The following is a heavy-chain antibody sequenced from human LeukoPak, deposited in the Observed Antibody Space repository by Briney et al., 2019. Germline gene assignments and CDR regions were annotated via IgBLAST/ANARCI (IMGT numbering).Heavy chain of an antibody. Sequence: ASVKVSCKASGYTFTTYDMTWVRQATGQGLEWMGWMNPGSGDTAYAQKFQDRVTMTRDTSINTAYMELSRLRSDDTAVYYCARWSEYWGQGTLVTVSS. CDR2: MNPGSGDT. V-gene: IGHV1-8*01. J-gene: IGHJ4*02. CDR3: ARWSEY. CDR1: GYTFTTYD. D-gene: IGHD2-15*01.